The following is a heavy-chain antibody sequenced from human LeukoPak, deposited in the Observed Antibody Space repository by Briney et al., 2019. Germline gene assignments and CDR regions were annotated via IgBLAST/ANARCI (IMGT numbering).Heavy chain of an antibody. CDR3: AREGSYYDSSGYYYFHAFDI. V-gene: IGHV3-21*01. J-gene: IGHJ3*02. CDR1: GFTFSSNY. CDR2: ISSSSSYI. D-gene: IGHD3-22*01. Sequence: PGGSLRLSCAASGFTFSSNYMSWVRQAPGKGLEWVSSISSSSSYIYYADSVKGRFTISRDNAKNPLYLQMNSLRAEDTAVYYCAREGSYYDSSGYYYFHAFDIWGQGTMVTVSS.